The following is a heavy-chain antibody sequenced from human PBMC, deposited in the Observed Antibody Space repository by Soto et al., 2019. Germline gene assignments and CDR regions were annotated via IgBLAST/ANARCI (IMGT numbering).Heavy chain of an antibody. D-gene: IGHD6-13*01. J-gene: IGHJ3*02. CDR3: ARRYSSAFDI. CDR1: GGSISNGYYY. V-gene: IGHV4-30-4*08. CDR2: IYHSGRT. Sequence: PSETLSLTCTVSGGSISNGYYYWSWVRQNPGKGLEWIGHIYHSGRTYYNPSLKSRVTISVDTSKNQFSLNLSSVTAADTAVYYCARRYSSAFDIWGQGTMVTVSS.